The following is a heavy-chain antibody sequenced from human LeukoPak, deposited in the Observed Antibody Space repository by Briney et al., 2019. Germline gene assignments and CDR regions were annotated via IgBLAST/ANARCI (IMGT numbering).Heavy chain of an antibody. CDR3: ASRYGDYGYGMDV. J-gene: IGHJ6*02. CDR2: TYSGGST. Sequence: GGSLRLSCAASGFTVSGNYMSWVRQAPGKGLKWVSFTYSGGSTYYAESMKGRFTVSRHNSKNTLYLQMNSLRGEDTAVYYCASRYGDYGYGMDVWGQGTTVTVSS. V-gene: IGHV3-53*04. D-gene: IGHD4-17*01. CDR1: GFTVSGNY.